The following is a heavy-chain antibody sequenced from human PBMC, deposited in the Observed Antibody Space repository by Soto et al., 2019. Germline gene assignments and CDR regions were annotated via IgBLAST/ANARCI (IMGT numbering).Heavy chain of an antibody. CDR3: ARQNSNLPIAAAGGQYYYYYYMDV. CDR2: ICSSGST. Sequence: PSETLSLTCYVSGGSVSSFCWTWIRQSPGKGLESIAYICSSGSTNYNPSLKSRVTISLDTSKNQFSLKLTSVTAADTAVYYCARQNSNLPIAAAGGQYYYYYYMDVWGKGTTVTVS. CDR1: GGSVSSFC. D-gene: IGHD6-13*01. V-gene: IGHV4-4*08. J-gene: IGHJ6*03.